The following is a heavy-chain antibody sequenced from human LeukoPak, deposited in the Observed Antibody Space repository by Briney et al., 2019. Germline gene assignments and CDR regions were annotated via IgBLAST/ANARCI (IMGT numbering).Heavy chain of an antibody. V-gene: IGHV4-39*07. D-gene: IGHD1-14*01. CDR3: AREPKLSYGNDAFDI. Sequence: SETLSLTCTVSGGSISSSSYYWGWIRQPPGKGLEWIGSIYYSGSTYYNPSLKSRVTISVDTSKNQFSLKLSSVTADDTAVYYCAREPKLSYGNDAFDIWGQGTMVTVSS. CDR2: IYYSGST. J-gene: IGHJ3*02. CDR1: GGSISSSSYY.